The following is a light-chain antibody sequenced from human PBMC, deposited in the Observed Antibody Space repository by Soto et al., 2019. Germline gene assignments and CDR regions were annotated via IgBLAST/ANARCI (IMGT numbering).Light chain of an antibody. Sequence: AIPLTQSPSSLSASVGDRVTITSRASQGISSALAWYQHKPGRAPRLLIYDASSLQSGVSSRFSGSGSGTDFTLTISSLQPEDFATYYCQQFQSYALTFGGGTKLEIK. J-gene: IGKJ4*01. CDR2: DAS. CDR3: QQFQSYALT. CDR1: QGISSA. V-gene: IGKV1-13*02.